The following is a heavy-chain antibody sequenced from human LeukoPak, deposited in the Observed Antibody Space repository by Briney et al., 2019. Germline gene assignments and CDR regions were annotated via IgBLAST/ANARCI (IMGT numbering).Heavy chain of an antibody. D-gene: IGHD3-16*01. J-gene: IGHJ6*03. V-gene: IGHV4-38-2*01. Sequence: SETLSLTCAVSGYSISSGYYWGWIRQPPGKGLEWIGSIYHSGSTYYNPSLKSRVTILVDTSKNQFSLKLSSVTAADTAVYYCARGGGFYYHMDVWDKGTTVTVSS. CDR1: GYSISSGYY. CDR3: ARGGGFYYHMDV. CDR2: IYHSGST.